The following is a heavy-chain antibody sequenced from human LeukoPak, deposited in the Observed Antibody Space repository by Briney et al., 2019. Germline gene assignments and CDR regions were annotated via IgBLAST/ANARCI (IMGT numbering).Heavy chain of an antibody. D-gene: IGHD3-10*01. Sequence: ASVKVSFKSSGFTFTSSAMQWVRQARGQRLEGIGWIVVGSGNTNYAQKFQERVTITRGMSTSTAYMELSSLRSEDTAVYYCAAGYYYGSGSYYNQPWGQGTLVTVSS. CDR2: IVVGSGNT. J-gene: IGHJ5*02. V-gene: IGHV1-58*02. CDR3: AAGYYYGSGSYYNQP. CDR1: GFTFTSSA.